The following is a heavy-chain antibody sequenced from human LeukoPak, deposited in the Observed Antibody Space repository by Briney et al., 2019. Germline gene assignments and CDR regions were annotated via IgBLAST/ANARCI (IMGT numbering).Heavy chain of an antibody. CDR3: ARGPAANSRSYNWFDP. Sequence: ASVKVSCKASGYTFTSYAMNWVRQAPGQGLEWMGWINTNTGNPTYAQGFTGRFVFSLDTSVSTAYLQISSLKAEDTAVYYCARGPAANSRSYNWFDPWGQGTLVTVSS. D-gene: IGHD2-2*01. CDR2: INTNTGNP. J-gene: IGHJ5*02. CDR1: GYTFTSYA. V-gene: IGHV7-4-1*02.